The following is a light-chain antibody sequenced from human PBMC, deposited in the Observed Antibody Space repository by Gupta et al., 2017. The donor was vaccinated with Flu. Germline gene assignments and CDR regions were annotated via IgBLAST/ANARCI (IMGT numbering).Light chain of an antibody. J-gene: IGLJ3*02. Sequence: QTVVTQEPSFSVSPGGTVTLTCGLNSGSVSTGHHPSWYRQTPGQAPRTLIYGTRIRSSGVPDRFSGSILGNKAALTITGAQADDECDYYCVVYLGSGVWVFGGGTKLTVL. CDR3: VVYLGSGVWV. CDR2: GTR. CDR1: SGSVSTGHH. V-gene: IGLV8-61*01.